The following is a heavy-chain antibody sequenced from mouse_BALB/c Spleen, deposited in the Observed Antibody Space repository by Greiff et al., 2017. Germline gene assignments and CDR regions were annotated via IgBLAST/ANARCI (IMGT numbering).Heavy chain of an antibody. CDR1: GYSITSDYA. CDR2: ISYSGST. CDR3: ARGVHYYGYGWYFDV. J-gene: IGHJ1*01. Sequence: EVQLVESGPGLVKPSQSLSLTCTVTGYSITSDYAWNWIRQFPGNKLEWMGYISYSGSTSYNPSLKSRISITRDTSKNQFFLQLNSVTTEDTATYYCARGVHYYGYGWYFDVWGAGTTVTVSS. D-gene: IGHD1-2*01. V-gene: IGHV3-2*02.